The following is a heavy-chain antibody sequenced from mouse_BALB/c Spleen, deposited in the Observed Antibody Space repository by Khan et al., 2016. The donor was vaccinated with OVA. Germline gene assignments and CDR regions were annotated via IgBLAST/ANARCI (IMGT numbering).Heavy chain of an antibody. CDR3: TRDGYSPWFAY. Sequence: VQLQQSGAELVRPGALVNLSCKASGFNITDYYMHWVKQRPEQGLEWIGWIDPENGNTIYDPKFQGKASITSDTSSNTAYLQRSSLTSADTAVYSCTRDGYSPWFAYWGQGTLVTVSA. J-gene: IGHJ3*01. CDR2: IDPENGNT. CDR1: GFNITDYY. V-gene: IGHV14-1*02. D-gene: IGHD2-3*01.